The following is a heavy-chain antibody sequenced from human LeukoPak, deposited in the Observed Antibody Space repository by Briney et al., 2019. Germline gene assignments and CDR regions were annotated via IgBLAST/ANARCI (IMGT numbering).Heavy chain of an antibody. Sequence: ASVKVSCKASGYTFTGYYMHWVRQAPGQGLEWMGRINPNSGGTNYAQKFQGRVTMTTDTSTSTAYMELRSLRSDDTAVYYCARDARYGAAAGTFDYWGQGTLVTVSS. J-gene: IGHJ4*02. CDR1: GYTFTGYY. CDR2: INPNSGGT. CDR3: ARDARYGAAAGTFDY. D-gene: IGHD6-13*01. V-gene: IGHV1-2*06.